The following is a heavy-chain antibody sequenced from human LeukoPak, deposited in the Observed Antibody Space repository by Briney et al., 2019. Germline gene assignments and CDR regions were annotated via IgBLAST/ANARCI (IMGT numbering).Heavy chain of an antibody. CDR1: AGSVNSGSYY. CDR2: IHHSGNT. V-gene: IGHV4-39*01. D-gene: IGHD3-22*01. Sequence: PSETLSLTCTVSAGSVNSGSYYWGWIRQPPGKGLEWIGSIHHSGNTYYNASLKSRVTISVDTSKNQFFLKLSSVTAADGAVCYCARHEGSYYDKSGYTFDYWGQGTLVTVSS. CDR3: ARHEGSYYDKSGYTFDY. J-gene: IGHJ4*02.